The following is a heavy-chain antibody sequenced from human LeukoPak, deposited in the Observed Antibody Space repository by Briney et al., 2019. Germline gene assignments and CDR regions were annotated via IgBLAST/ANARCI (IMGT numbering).Heavy chain of an antibody. V-gene: IGHV4-59*01. CDR3: ARGRMYYDILTGYYNVFAFDY. J-gene: IGHJ4*02. D-gene: IGHD3-9*01. CDR2: IYYSGST. Sequence: SETLSLTCTVSGGSISSYYWSWIRQPPGKGLEWIGCIYYSGSTNYNPSLKSRVTISVDTSKNQFSLKLSSVTAADTAVYYCARGRMYYDILTGYYNVFAFDYWGQGTLVTVSS. CDR1: GGSISSYY.